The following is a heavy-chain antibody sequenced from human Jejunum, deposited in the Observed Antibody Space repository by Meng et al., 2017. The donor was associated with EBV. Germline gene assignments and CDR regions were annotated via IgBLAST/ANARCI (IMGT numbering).Heavy chain of an antibody. CDR2: IYTDGSTK. CDR1: GFTFSEYW. D-gene: IGHD6-25*01. CDR3: TRAGSYRHDY. J-gene: IGHJ4*02. Sequence: VQLGESGGGLVQPGGSLRLSCATFGFTFSEYWMHWVRQASGKGLVWVSRIYTDGSTKKHAGSVKGRFTISRNNAENTLFLQMNHLKAEDPAVYYCTRAGSYRHDYWGQGTLVTVFS. V-gene: IGHV3-74*01.